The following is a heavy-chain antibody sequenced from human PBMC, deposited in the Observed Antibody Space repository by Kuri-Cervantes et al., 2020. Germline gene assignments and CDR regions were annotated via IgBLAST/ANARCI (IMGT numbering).Heavy chain of an antibody. CDR3: ATTQSDSSWFDY. CDR1: GYTFTSYD. D-gene: IGHD6-13*01. J-gene: IGHJ4*02. Sequence: ASVKVSCKASGYTFTSYDINWVRQATGQGLEWMGWMNPNSGNTGYAQKFQGRVTMTEDTSTDTAYMELSSLRSEDTAVYYCATTQSDSSWFDYWGQGTLVTDSS. V-gene: IGHV1-8*01. CDR2: MNPNSGNT.